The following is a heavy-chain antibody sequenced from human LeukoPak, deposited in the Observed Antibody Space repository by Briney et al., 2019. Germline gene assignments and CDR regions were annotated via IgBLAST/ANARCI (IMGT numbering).Heavy chain of an antibody. CDR1: GGSWSGYY. V-gene: IGHV4-34*01. Sequence: SETLTLTCAVYGGSWSGYYWSWIRQPPGKGLEWIGEINHSGSTNYNPSLKSRVTISVDTSKNQFSLKLSSVTAADTAVYYCARAGTAGTKSTAFDYWGQGTLVTVSS. CDR2: INHSGST. CDR3: ARAGTAGTKSTAFDY. J-gene: IGHJ4*02. D-gene: IGHD1-14*01.